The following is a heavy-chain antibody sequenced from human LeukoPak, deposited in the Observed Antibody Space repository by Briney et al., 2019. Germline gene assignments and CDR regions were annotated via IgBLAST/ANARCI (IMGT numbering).Heavy chain of an antibody. D-gene: IGHD5-12*01. CDR1: GGSLNSYF. CDR3: ARKYSSSSHWVDP. Sequence: SETLSLTCTVSGGSLNSYFWHWVRQPPGKGLEWIGYIYSSGSNNYNPSLMSRGTTTLKTTTNNSPQKLSSVTAADTAVYFCARKYSSSSHWVDPWGQGTLVSVSS. J-gene: IGHJ5*02. CDR2: IYSSGSN. V-gene: IGHV4-4*09.